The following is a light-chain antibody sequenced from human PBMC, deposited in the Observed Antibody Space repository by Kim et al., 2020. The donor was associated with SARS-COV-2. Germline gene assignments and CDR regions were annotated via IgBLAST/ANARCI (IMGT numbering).Light chain of an antibody. CDR3: MQGTHWPPYT. CDR1: QSLVHSDGNTY. CDR2: KVS. Sequence: DVVITQSPLSLPVTLGQPASISCRSSQSLVHSDGNTYLNWFQQRPGQSPRRLIYKVSNRDSGVPDRFSGSGSGTDFTLAISRVEAEDVAVYYCMQGTHWPPYTFGQGTKLEI. J-gene: IGKJ2*01. V-gene: IGKV2-30*02.